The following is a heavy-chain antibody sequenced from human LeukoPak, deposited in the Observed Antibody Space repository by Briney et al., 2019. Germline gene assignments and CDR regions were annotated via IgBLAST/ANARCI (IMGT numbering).Heavy chain of an antibody. Sequence: GRSLRLSCAASGFTFSSYGMHWVRQAPGKGLEWVAVISYDANKKYYADSVKGRFTISRDNAKNTVYLQMNSLRAEDTAVYYCARGAWTAYYLDYWGQGTLVTVSS. CDR1: GFTFSSYG. CDR3: ARGAWTAYYLDY. V-gene: IGHV3-30*03. J-gene: IGHJ4*02. D-gene: IGHD3/OR15-3a*01. CDR2: ISYDANKK.